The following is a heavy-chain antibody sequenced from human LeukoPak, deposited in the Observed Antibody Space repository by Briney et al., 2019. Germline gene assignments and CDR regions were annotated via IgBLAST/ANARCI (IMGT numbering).Heavy chain of an antibody. Sequence: PGRSLRLSCSASGFTFSNYWMNWVRPAPGKGLDWVANIMQDGSEKYYVDSVKGRFTISRDNAKNSLYLQMNSLRAEDTAVYYCARDRRYSYIDYWGQGTLVTVSS. D-gene: IGHD5-18*01. CDR1: GFTFSNYW. CDR3: ARDRRYSYIDY. V-gene: IGHV3-7*04. CDR2: IMQDGSEK. J-gene: IGHJ4*02.